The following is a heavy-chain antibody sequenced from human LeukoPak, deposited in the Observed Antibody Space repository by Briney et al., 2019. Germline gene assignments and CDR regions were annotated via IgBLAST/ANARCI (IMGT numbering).Heavy chain of an antibody. CDR2: ISYDGSNK. CDR1: GFTFSSYA. D-gene: IGHD3-22*01. Sequence: GGSLRLSCAASGFTFSSYAMHWVRQAPGKGLEWVAVISYDGSNKYYADSVKGRFTISGDNSKNTLYLQMNSLRAEDTAVYYCARDGHYYYYDSSGYYYPPNFDYWGQGTLVTVSS. CDR3: ARDGHYYYYDSSGYYYPPNFDY. V-gene: IGHV3-30*01. J-gene: IGHJ4*02.